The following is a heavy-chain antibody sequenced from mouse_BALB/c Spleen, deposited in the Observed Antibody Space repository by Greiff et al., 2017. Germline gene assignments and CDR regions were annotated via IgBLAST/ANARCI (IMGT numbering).Heavy chain of an antibody. J-gene: IGHJ2*01. Sequence: DVMLVESGGDLVKPGGSLKLSCAASGFTFSSYGMSWVRQTPDKRLEWVATISSGGSYTYYPDSVKGRFTISRDNAKNTLYLQMSSLKSEDTAMYYCARGDGSSYPYWGQGTTLTVSS. CDR3: ARGDGSSYPY. CDR2: ISSGGSYT. V-gene: IGHV5-6*02. D-gene: IGHD1-1*01. CDR1: GFTFSSYG.